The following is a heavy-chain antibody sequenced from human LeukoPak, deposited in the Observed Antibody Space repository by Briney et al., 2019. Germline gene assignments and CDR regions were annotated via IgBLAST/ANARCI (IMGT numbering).Heavy chain of an antibody. Sequence: GGSLRLSCAASGFTFSSDWMSWVRQAPGKGLEWVANIKQDGSEKYYVDSVKGRFTISRDDAKNSLYLQMNSLRAEDTAVYYCARRYFDLWGRGTLVTVSS. CDR1: GFTFSSDW. V-gene: IGHV3-7*01. CDR3: ARRYFDL. J-gene: IGHJ2*01. CDR2: IKQDGSEK.